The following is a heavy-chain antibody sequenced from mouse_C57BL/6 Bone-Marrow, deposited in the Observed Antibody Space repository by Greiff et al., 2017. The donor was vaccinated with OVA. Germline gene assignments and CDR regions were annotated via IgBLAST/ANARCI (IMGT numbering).Heavy chain of an antibody. CDR3: ARRFYYDFMDY. J-gene: IGHJ4*01. CDR2: INPGSGGT. D-gene: IGHD2-4*01. V-gene: IGHV1-54*01. Sequence: VMLVESGAELVRPGTSVKVSCKASGYAFTNYLIEWVKQRPGQGLEWIGVINPGSGGTNYNEKFKGKATLTADKSSSTAYMQLSSLTSEDSAVYFCARRFYYDFMDYWGQGTSVTVSS. CDR1: GYAFTNYL.